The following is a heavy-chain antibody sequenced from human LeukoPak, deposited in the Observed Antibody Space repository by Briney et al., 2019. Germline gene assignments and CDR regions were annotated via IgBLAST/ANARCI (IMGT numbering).Heavy chain of an antibody. Sequence: GASVKVSCKASGYTFTNYAMHWVRQAPGQRLERMGWINAGNGNTKYSQKFQGRVTITRDTSASTAYMELSSLRSEDTAVYYCARDQGYSGYDFYFDYWGQGTLVTVSS. CDR2: INAGNGNT. D-gene: IGHD5-12*01. CDR3: ARDQGYSGYDFYFDY. V-gene: IGHV1-3*01. J-gene: IGHJ4*02. CDR1: GYTFTNYA.